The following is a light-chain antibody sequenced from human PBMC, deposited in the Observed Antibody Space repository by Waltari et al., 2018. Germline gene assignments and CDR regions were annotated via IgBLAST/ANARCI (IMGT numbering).Light chain of an antibody. CDR1: SSNIGSHY. CDR2: KNN. J-gene: IGLJ2*01. V-gene: IGLV1-47*01. Sequence: QSVLTQPPSTSGTPGQRVTISCSGSSSNIGSHYVYWYQHLPGTAPTLLIYKNNQRPPGVPDRFSGSRSGTSASLAISGLRSEDEADYFCAVWDDSLSGFVLFGGGTKLTV. CDR3: AVWDDSLSGFVL.